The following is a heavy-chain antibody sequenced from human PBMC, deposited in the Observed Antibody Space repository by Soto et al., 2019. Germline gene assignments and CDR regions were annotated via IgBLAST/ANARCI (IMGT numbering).Heavy chain of an antibody. CDR2: VSYHGKST. CDR3: AGEESRSYMAFGI. J-gene: IGHJ3*02. Sequence: QVQLVESGGGVVQPGRSLRLSCVASGFTFNNYEMHWVRQAPGKGLEWVASVSYHGKSTFYADSVKGRFTVSRDNSETTLDLQLNSLRFEDTAVYYCAGEESRSYMAFGIWGQGTMVTVSS. D-gene: IGHD1-26*01. V-gene: IGHV3-30*04. CDR1: GFTFNNYE.